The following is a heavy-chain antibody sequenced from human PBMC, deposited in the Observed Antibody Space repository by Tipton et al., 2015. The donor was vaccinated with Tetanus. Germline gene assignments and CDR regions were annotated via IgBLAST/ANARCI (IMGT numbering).Heavy chain of an antibody. CDR1: GGSTHSFY. CDR3: ARVLRYSTRGGWDDAFDI. V-gene: IGHV4-4*07. Sequence: LRLSCTVSGGSTHSFYWTWIRQSAGKGLEWIGRIYSGGSTNYNPSLKSRVTMSMDTSMNQFSLKLNSVTVADTAVYFCARVLRYSTRGGWDDAFDIWGQGTMVTVSS. J-gene: IGHJ3*02. CDR2: IYSGGST. D-gene: IGHD2-8*02.